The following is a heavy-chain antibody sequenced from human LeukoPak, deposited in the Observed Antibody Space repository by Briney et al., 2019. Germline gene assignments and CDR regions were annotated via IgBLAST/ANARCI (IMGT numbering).Heavy chain of an antibody. CDR3: ARGTGWYDAFDI. CDR2: INSDGSSI. Sequence: GGSLRLSCAASEITFSSYWMHWVRQVPGKGLVWVSRINSDGSSISYADSVKGRFTISRDNAKNTLYLQMNSLRAEDTAVYYCARGTGWYDAFDIWGQGTMVTVSS. CDR1: EITFSSYW. D-gene: IGHD6-19*01. V-gene: IGHV3-74*01. J-gene: IGHJ3*02.